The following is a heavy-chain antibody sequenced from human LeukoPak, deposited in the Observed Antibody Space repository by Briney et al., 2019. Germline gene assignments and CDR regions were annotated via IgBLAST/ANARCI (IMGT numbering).Heavy chain of an antibody. J-gene: IGHJ3*02. V-gene: IGHV3-66*01. CDR3: ARESSSWYRGAFDI. Sequence: PGGSLRLSCAASGFTVSSNYMSWVRQAPGKGLEWVSVIYSGGSTYYADSVKGRFTISRDNSKNTLYLQMNSLRAEDTAVYYCARESSSWYRGAFDIWGQGTMVTVSS. CDR2: IYSGGST. CDR1: GFTVSSNY. D-gene: IGHD6-13*01.